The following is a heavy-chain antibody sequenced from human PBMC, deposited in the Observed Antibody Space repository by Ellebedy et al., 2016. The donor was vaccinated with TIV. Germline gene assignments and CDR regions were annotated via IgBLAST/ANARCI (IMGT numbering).Heavy chain of an antibody. CDR3: ARDFPGEHNSCDH. D-gene: IGHD2-21*01. V-gene: IGHV3-74*01. CDR1: GFTFSTQG. J-gene: IGHJ4*02. CDR2: ISPDGTII. Sequence: GGSLRLXXAASGFTFSTQGMHWVRQGPGKGLVWVSRISPDGTIINYADSVKGRFTISRDNAKNTLYLQINSPRAEDTGVFYCARDFPGEHNSCDHWGQGTLVTVSS.